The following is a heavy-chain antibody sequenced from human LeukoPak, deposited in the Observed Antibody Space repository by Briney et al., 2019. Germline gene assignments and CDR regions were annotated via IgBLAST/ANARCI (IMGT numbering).Heavy chain of an antibody. J-gene: IGHJ4*02. CDR3: ARAPEFSSGWLLDY. CDR2: IHTSGST. CDR1: GDSISSYY. V-gene: IGHV4-4*07. Sequence: TPSETLSLTCTVSGDSISSYYWSWIRQSAGKGLEWIGRIHTSGSTNYGPSLKSRVTMSIDTSKTQFSLKVNSVTAADTGVYYCARAPEFSSGWLLDYWGQGSLVTVSS. D-gene: IGHD6-19*01.